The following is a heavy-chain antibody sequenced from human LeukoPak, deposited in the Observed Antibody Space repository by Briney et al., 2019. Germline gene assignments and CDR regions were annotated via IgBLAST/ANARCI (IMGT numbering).Heavy chain of an antibody. CDR3: TRRVGAKSF. J-gene: IGHJ4*02. D-gene: IGHD1-26*01. CDR1: GFTFSGCA. V-gene: IGHV3-73*01. CDR2: IRSKANSYAT. Sequence: GGSLRLSCAASGFTFSGCAMHWVRQASGKGLEWVGRIRSKANSYATAYAASVKGRFTISRDDSKNTAYLQMNSLKTEDTAVYYCTRRVGAKSFWGQGTLVTVSS.